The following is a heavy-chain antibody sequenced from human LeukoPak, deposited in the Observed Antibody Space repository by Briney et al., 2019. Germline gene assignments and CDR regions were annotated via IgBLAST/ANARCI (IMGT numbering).Heavy chain of an antibody. J-gene: IGHJ4*02. CDR2: INPNAGDT. Sequence: ASLKVSCKTSGYTFTDSYMHWVRRAPGQGLEWIGWINPNAGDTTYAQGFHGRVTMTRDTSISTVYMELNSLKLDDTAVYYCTREGRVGVPFDYWGQGTLVTVSS. CDR1: GYTFTDSY. D-gene: IGHD2-15*01. CDR3: TREGRVGVPFDY. V-gene: IGHV1-2*02.